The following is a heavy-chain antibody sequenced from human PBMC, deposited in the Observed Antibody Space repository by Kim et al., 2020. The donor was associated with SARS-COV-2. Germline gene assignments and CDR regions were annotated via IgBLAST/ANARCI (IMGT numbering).Heavy chain of an antibody. CDR3: ARPNTYGSGSYDY. CDR1: GFTVSSNY. Sequence: GGSLRLSCAVSGFTVSSNYMSWVRQAPGKGLEWVSHIYSGGSTYYADSVKGRFTISRDNSKNTLYLQMNSLRGEDTAVYYCARPNTYGSGSYDYWGQGTLVTVSS. J-gene: IGHJ4*02. CDR2: IYSGGST. V-gene: IGHV3-53*01. D-gene: IGHD3-10*01.